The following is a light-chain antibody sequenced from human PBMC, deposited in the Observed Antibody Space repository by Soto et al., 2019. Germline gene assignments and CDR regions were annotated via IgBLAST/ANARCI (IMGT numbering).Light chain of an antibody. CDR2: AAS. Sequence: EILMTQSPPSLSSSIGDRATITCRASQSVRTYLNWYHQKPGQAPKLLIYAASSIQAGVPSRFSGSGSGTDFTLTISRLHPEDVGDYYGQQSCRPPRTFGQGTNLEIK. CDR3: QQSCRPPRT. J-gene: IGKJ2*01. V-gene: IGKV1-39*01. CDR1: QSVRTY.